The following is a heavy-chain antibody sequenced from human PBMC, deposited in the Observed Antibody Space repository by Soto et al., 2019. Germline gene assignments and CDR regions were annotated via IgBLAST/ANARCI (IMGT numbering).Heavy chain of an antibody. CDR3: ARVSYYYDSSGYYHNPFDY. J-gene: IGHJ4*02. Sequence: ASVKVSCKVSGYTLTELSMHWVRQAPGKGLDWLVIFNPSGGSTIYVQKFQGRVTMTRDTSTSTVYMELSSLRSEDTAVYYCARVSYYYDSSGYYHNPFDYWGQGTLVTVSS. D-gene: IGHD3-22*01. CDR2: FNPSGGST. CDR1: GYTLTELS. V-gene: IGHV1-46*03.